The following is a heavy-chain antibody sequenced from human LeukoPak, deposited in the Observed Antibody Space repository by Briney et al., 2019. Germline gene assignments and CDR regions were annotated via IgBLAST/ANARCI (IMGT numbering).Heavy chain of an antibody. J-gene: IGHJ5*02. V-gene: IGHV4-34*01. D-gene: IGHD3-10*01. CDR3: ARRLSTYYYGSGSPFWFDP. Sequence: SETLSLTCAVYGGSFSGYYWSWTRQPPGKGLEWIGEINHSGSTNYNPSLKSRVTISVDTSKNQFSLKLSSVTAADTAVYYCARRLSTYYYGSGSPFWFDPWGQGTLVTVSS. CDR2: INHSGST. CDR1: GGSFSGYY.